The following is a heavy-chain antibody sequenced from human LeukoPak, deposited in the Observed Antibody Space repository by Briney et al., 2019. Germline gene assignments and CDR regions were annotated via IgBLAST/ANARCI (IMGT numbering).Heavy chain of an antibody. Sequence: GGSLRLSCAASGFTFSSYAMSWVRQAPGKGLEWVSSISGSGGSTYYADSVKGRFTISRDNSKNTLYLQMNSLRAEDTAVYYCAKLVYGDYYFDYWGQGTLVTVSS. D-gene: IGHD4-17*01. J-gene: IGHJ4*02. CDR2: ISGSGGST. CDR1: GFTFSSYA. CDR3: AKLVYGDYYFDY. V-gene: IGHV3-23*01.